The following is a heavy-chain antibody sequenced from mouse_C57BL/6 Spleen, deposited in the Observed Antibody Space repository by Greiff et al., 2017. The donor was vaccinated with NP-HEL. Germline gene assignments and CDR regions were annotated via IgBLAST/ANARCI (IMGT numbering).Heavy chain of an antibody. CDR3: ARSGYGYDGRGAMDY. D-gene: IGHD2-2*01. V-gene: IGHV1-52*01. J-gene: IGHJ4*01. CDR2: IDPSDSET. CDR1: GYTFTSYW. Sequence: VQLQQSGAELVRPGSSVKLSCKASGYTFTSYWMHWVKQRPIQGLEWIGNIDPSDSETHYNQKFKDKATLTVDKSSSTAYMQLSSLTSEDSAVYYCARSGYGYDGRGAMDYWGQGTSVTVSS.